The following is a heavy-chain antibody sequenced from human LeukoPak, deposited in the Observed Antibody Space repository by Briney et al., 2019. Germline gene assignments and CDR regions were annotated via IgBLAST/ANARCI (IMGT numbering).Heavy chain of an antibody. CDR1: GFTFSSYE. CDR2: ISSSGSTI. CDR3: ARERVSALDY. V-gene: IGHV3-48*03. Sequence: PGGSLRLSCAASGFTFSSYEMNWVRQAPGEGLEWVSYISSSGSTIYYADSVKGRFTISRDNAKNSLYLQMNSLRAEDTAVYYCARERVSALDYWGQGTLVTVSS. J-gene: IGHJ4*02.